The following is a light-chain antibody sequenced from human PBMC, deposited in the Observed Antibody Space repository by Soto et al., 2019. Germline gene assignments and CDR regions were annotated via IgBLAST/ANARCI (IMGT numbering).Light chain of an antibody. CDR3: QQLSNWTPLT. J-gene: IGKJ5*01. CDR1: QSVSRNY. Sequence: EIVLTQSPGTLSLSPGERSTLSCMAIQSVSRNYLVWYQQKPGQAPRLXIYGASTMATGIPARFSGSGSGTEFTLTISSLQTEDFAVYYCQQLSNWTPLTFGQGTRLEI. V-gene: IGKV3D-20*02. CDR2: GAS.